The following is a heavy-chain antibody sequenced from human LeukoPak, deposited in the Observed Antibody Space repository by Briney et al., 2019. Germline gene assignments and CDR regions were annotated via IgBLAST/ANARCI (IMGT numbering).Heavy chain of an antibody. Sequence: GGSLRLSCAASGFTFSSYAMHCVRQAPGKGLEYVSAISHNGVGTYYANSVKDRFTISRDNSKNTLYLQMGSLRAEDLAVYYCAREIYGDSDTYYFDYWGQGTLVTVSS. CDR3: AREIYGDSDTYYFDY. CDR1: GFTFSSYA. D-gene: IGHD4-17*01. J-gene: IGHJ4*02. V-gene: IGHV3-64*01. CDR2: ISHNGVGT.